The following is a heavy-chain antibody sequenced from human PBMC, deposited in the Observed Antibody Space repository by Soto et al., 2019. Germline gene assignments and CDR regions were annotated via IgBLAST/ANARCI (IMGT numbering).Heavy chain of an antibody. J-gene: IGHJ3*02. D-gene: IGHD3-10*01. CDR2: ISSSSSTI. CDR3: ASLWLGEVGAFDI. Sequence: EVQLVESGGGLVQPGGSLRLSCAASGFTFSSYSMNWVRQAPGKGLEWVSYISSSSSTIYYAVSVKGRFTISRDNAKNSLYLQLYMQIDGHTAVYYCASLWLGEVGAFDIWGQGTMVTVSS. V-gene: IGHV3-48*02. CDR1: GFTFSSYS.